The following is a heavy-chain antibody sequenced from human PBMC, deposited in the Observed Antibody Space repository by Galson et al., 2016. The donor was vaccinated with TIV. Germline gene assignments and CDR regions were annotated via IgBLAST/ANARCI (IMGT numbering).Heavy chain of an antibody. CDR3: ARAGVGAARDGGDY. Sequence: SVKVSCKASGRIFSTYTIFWVRQAPGQGLEWTGRIIPIIGMTNYAQKFQGRVTITADTSTNTAYMELGSLRSEDTAIYYCARAGVGAARDGGDYWGQGTLVTVSS. CDR2: IIPIIGMT. D-gene: IGHD6-6*01. V-gene: IGHV1-69*02. J-gene: IGHJ4*02. CDR1: GRIFSTYT.